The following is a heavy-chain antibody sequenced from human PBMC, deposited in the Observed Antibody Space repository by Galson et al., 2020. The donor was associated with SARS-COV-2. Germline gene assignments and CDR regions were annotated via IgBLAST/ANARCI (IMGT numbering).Heavy chain of an antibody. V-gene: IGHV4-39*01. CDR2: IYYSGST. CDR1: GGSISSSSYY. J-gene: IGHJ5*02. CDR3: ARLPSRLWFGEYWFDP. Sequence: SETLSLTCTVSGGSISSSSYYWGWIRQPPGKGLEWIGSIYYSGSTYYNPSLKSRVTISVDTSKNQFSLKLSSVTAADTAVYYCARLPSRLWFGEYWFDPWGQGTLVTVSS. D-gene: IGHD3-10*01.